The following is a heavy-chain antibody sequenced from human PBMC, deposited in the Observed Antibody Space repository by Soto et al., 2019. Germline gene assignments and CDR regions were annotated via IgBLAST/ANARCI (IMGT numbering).Heavy chain of an antibody. CDR1: RFTFSNYA. V-gene: IGHV3-30-3*01. Sequence: GGPLRLSCAASRFTFSNYAMLWVRQAPGKGMEWVTVISYDGTKRYADSVKGRFTISRDNSKNTLYLQMNSLQTEDTAVYYCARDDYGFDPWGQGTLVTVSS. CDR2: ISYDGTKR. J-gene: IGHJ5*02. CDR3: ARDDYGFDP. D-gene: IGHD4-17*01.